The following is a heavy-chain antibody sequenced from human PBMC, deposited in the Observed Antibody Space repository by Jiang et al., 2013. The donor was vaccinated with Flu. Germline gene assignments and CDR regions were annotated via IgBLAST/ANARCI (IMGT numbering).Heavy chain of an antibody. CDR2: ISYDGSNK. CDR3: ARDKGQQLVLDYFDY. V-gene: IGHV3-30-3*01. J-gene: IGHJ4*02. D-gene: IGHD6-13*01. Sequence: VISYDGSNKYYADSVKGRXTXSRDNSKNTLYLQMNSLRAEDTAVYYCARDKGQQLVLDYFDYWGQGTLVTVSS.